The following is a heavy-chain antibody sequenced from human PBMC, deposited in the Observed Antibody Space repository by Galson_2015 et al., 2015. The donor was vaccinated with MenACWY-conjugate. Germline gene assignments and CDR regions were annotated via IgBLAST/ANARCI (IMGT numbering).Heavy chain of an antibody. CDR2: ISHSGST. J-gene: IGHJ4*02. D-gene: IGHD6-19*01. Sequence: ETLSLTCAVYGGSFSGNYWSWIRQPPGKGLEWIGEISHSGSTKYNPSLKSRVTISVDTSRNQFFLRLSSVTAADTAVYYCARGGFTSGGDFDYWGQGTLVTVSS. CDR3: ARGGFTSGGDFDY. CDR1: GGSFSGNY. V-gene: IGHV4-34*01.